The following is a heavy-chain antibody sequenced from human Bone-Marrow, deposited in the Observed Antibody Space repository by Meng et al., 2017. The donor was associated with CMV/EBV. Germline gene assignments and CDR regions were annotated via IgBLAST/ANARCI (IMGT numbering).Heavy chain of an antibody. J-gene: IGHJ3*02. CDR1: GGSISSSSYY. V-gene: IGHV4-39*07. CDR2: IYYSGGT. D-gene: IGHD3-3*01. CDR3: ARVSDFWSGYSDAFDI. Sequence: GSLRLSCTVSGGSISSSSYYWGWIRQPPGKGLEWIGSIYYSGGTYYNPSLKSRVTISVDTSKNQFSLKLSSVTAADTAVYYCARVSDFWSGYSDAFDIWGQGTMVTVSS.